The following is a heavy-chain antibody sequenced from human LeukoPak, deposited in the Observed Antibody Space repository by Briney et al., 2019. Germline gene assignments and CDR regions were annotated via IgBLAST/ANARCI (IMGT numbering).Heavy chain of an antibody. CDR2: IRTDGGTK. J-gene: IGHJ4*02. CDR3: ARDWAWGGFDH. D-gene: IGHD3-16*01. Sequence: GGSLRLSCEGSGFSFSSYWMHWVRQAPGKGLAWVSRIRTDGGTKYYADSVKGRFTVSRDSARNTLYLQMDSLRVDDTAVYYCARDWAWGGFDHWGQGTLVTVSS. V-gene: IGHV3-74*01. CDR1: GFSFSSYW.